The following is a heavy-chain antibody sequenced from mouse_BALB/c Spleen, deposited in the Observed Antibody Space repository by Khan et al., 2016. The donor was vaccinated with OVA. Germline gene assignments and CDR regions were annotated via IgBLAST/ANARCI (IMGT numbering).Heavy chain of an antibody. J-gene: IGHJ4*01. D-gene: IGHD2-10*01. CDR2: IWSDGSA. CDR3: ARQPYYHYYIMDY. Sequence: QMQLEESGPGLVAPSQSLSITCTISGFSLTNYGVHWIRQPPGKGLEWLVVIWSDGSATYNSALKSRLNISKDNSKNQVFLKMNSHQTDDTAMYYCARQPYYHYYIMDYWGQGTSVTVSS. CDR1: GFSLTNYG. V-gene: IGHV2-6-1*01.